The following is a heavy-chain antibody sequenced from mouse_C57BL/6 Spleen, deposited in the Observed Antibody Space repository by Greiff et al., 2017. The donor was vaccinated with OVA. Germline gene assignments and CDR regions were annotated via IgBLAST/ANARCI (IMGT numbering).Heavy chain of an antibody. CDR3: ATTVEALDAMDY. J-gene: IGHJ4*01. CDR1: GYTFTDYY. Sequence: QVTLKESGAELVRPGASVKLSCKASGYTFTDYYINWVKQRPGQGLEWIARIYPGSGNTYYNEKFKGKATLTAEKSSSTAYMQLSSLTSEDSAVYFCATTVEALDAMDYWGQGTSVTVSS. CDR2: IYPGSGNT. D-gene: IGHD1-1*01. V-gene: IGHV1-76*01.